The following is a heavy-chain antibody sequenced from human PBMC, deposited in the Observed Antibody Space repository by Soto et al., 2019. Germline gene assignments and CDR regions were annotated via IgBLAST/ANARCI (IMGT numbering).Heavy chain of an antibody. D-gene: IGHD2-21*02. Sequence: QVQLVESGGGVLQPGKSLRLSCAASGFTFSSYGMQWVRQAPGKGLEWVALISYDGSKKYYADSVKGRFTISRDNYKNTLYLQLNSLRAEDTAVYYCAKETLTYCGGDCYSWSPYYFDYWGQGTLVTVSS. V-gene: IGHV3-30*18. CDR1: GFTFSSYG. CDR2: ISYDGSKK. J-gene: IGHJ4*02. CDR3: AKETLTYCGGDCYSWSPYYFDY.